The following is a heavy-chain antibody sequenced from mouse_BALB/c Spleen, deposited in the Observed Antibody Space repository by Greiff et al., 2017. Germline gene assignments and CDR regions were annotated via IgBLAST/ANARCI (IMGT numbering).Heavy chain of an antibody. CDR1: GFTFSSYA. CDR3: ARAGSSYDWFAY. J-gene: IGHJ3*01. CDR2: ISSGGSYT. D-gene: IGHD1-1*01. V-gene: IGHV5-9-4*01. Sequence: EVQRVESGGGLVKPGGSLKLSCAASGFTFSSYAMSWVRQSPEKRLEWVAEISSGGSYTYYPDTVTGRFTISRDNAKNTLYLEMSSLRSEDTAMYYCARAGSSYDWFAYWGQGTLVTVSA.